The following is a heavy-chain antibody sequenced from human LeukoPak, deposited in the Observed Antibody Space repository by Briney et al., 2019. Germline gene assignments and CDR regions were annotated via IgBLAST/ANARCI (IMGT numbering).Heavy chain of an antibody. J-gene: IGHJ4*02. D-gene: IGHD3-22*01. CDR2: ISGSGGST. CDR1: GFTVSSNY. Sequence: PGGSLRLSCAASGFTVSSNYMSWVRQAPGKGLEWVATISGSGGSTYYADSVKGRFTISRDNSKNTLYLQMNSLRAEDAAVYYCAKGGLYYYDSSGYFDYWGQGTLVTVSS. CDR3: AKGGLYYYDSSGYFDY. V-gene: IGHV3-23*01.